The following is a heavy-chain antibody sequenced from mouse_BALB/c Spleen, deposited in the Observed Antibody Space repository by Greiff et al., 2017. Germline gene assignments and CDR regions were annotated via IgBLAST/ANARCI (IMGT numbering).Heavy chain of an antibody. V-gene: IGHV5-4*02. CDR3: ARDSGFAY. CDR1: GFTFSDYY. Sequence: DVHLVESGGGLVKPGGSLKLSCAASGFTFSDYYMYWVRQTPEKRLEWVATISDGGSYTYSPDSVKGRFTISRDNAKNNLYLQMSSLKSEDTAMYYCARDSGFAYWGQGTLVTVSA. CDR2: ISDGGSYT. J-gene: IGHJ3*01.